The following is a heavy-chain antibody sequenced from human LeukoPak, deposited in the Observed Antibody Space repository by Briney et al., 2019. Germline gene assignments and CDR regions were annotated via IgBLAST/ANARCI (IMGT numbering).Heavy chain of an antibody. CDR3: ATSLYSSGWYPLY. J-gene: IGHJ4*02. V-gene: IGHV3-66*01. D-gene: IGHD6-19*01. CDR2: IYSGGST. Sequence: GGSLRLSCAASGFTVSSNYMSWVRQAPGKGLEWVSVIYSGGSTYYADSVKGRFTISRDNSKNTLYLQMNSLRAEDTAVYYCATSLYSSGWYPLYWGQGTLVTVSS. CDR1: GFTVSSNY.